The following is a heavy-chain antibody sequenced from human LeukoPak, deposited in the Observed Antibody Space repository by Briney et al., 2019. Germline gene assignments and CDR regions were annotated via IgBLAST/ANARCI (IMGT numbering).Heavy chain of an antibody. CDR1: GYTFTGYY. D-gene: IGHD3-9*01. CDR3: SKDPRNILTGDFDDFDI. J-gene: IGHJ3*02. CDR2: FNPTCSTP. V-gene: IGHV1-46*01. Sequence: ASVKVSCKASGYTFTGYYMHWLRQAPGQGFEWMGIFNPTCSTPIYAQTFGGRVTMTSDMSTSTFYMELSTLRSEDTAVYFCSKDPRNILTGDFDDFDIWGQGTMVLVSS.